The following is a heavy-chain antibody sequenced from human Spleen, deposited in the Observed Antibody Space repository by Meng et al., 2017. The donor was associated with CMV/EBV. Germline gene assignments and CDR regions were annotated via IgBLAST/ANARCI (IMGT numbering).Heavy chain of an antibody. J-gene: IGHJ4*02. CDR3: TMYDNFWSGYYLHY. V-gene: IGHV3-15*01. CDR1: GFTFTNAW. Sequence: GGSLRLSCAASGFTFTNAWMSWVRQAPGKGLEWVGRIKSETDGGTTEYAAPVKGRFTISRDDSKNTVYLQMNSLKTEDTAVYYCTMYDNFWSGYYLHYWGQGTLVTVSS. CDR2: IKSETDGGTT. D-gene: IGHD3-3*01.